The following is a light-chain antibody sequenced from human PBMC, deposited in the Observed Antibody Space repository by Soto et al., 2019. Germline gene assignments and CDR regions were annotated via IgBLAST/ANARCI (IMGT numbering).Light chain of an antibody. V-gene: IGKV3-15*01. J-gene: IGKJ5*01. CDR1: QSVSIN. CDR2: GAS. CDR3: QQYNNWPIT. Sequence: EIVMTQSPATLSVSPGERATLSCRASQSVSINLAWYQQKPGRAPRLLIYGASTRATGIPASFSGSGSGTEFTLTISSLQSEDFAVYYCQQYNNWPITFGQGTRLEIK.